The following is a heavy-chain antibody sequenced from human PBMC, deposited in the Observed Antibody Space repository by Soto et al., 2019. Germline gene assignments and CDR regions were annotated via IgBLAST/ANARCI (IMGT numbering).Heavy chain of an antibody. CDR3: ARRGRTGTNTYYYGLDV. J-gene: IGHJ6*02. CDR2: TNAANGNI. D-gene: IGHD1-1*01. V-gene: IGHV1-3*01. CDR1: GYTFTDYA. Sequence: QVHLVQSGAEVRETGASVRISCEASGYTFTDYAIHWVRQAHGQRPEWMGWTNAANGNIKSSRPFRGRVTLTIDKSASTAYLDLTSLRSEDTAVYFCARRGRTGTNTYYYGLDVWGQGTAVTVSS.